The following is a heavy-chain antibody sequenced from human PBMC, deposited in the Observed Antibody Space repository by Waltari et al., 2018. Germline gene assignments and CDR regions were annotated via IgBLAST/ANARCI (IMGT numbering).Heavy chain of an antibody. V-gene: IGHV3-21*03. J-gene: IGHJ4*02. CDR1: GLTIRNFG. D-gene: IGHD4-17*01. Sequence: AQLVESGGGVVQPGRSLRLSCVASGLTIRNFGMSWVRQAPGKGLEWVATTTDGNAYLYYADSVRGRFTVSTDNAKSSLYLQMNNLRAEDTGVYYCVRALTTPNDYWGRGTLVTVSS. CDR2: TTDGNAYL. CDR3: VRALTTPNDY.